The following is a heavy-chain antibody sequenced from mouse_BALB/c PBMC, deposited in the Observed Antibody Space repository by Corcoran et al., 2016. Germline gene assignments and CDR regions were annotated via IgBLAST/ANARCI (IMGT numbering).Heavy chain of an antibody. Sequence: QIQLVQSGPELKKPGETVKISCKASGYTFTNYGMNWVKQAPGKGLKWMGWINTYTGEPTYDDDFKGRFAFSLETSASTAYLQINNLKNEDTATYFCARATDYWGQGTTLTVSS. CDR3: ARATDY. V-gene: IGHV9-3-1*01. CDR1: GYTFTNYG. CDR2: INTYTGEP. J-gene: IGHJ2*01. D-gene: IGHD1-2*01.